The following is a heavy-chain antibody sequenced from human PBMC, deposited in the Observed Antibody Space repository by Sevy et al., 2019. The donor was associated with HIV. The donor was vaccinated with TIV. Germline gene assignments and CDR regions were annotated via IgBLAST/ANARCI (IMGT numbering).Heavy chain of an antibody. CDR1: GFTFSSYS. D-gene: IGHD5-18*01. CDR2: ISSSGNYI. Sequence: GGSLRLSCAASGFTFSSYSLSWVRQAPGKGLEWVSFISSSGNYIYYADSVKGRFTISRDNAKNSLFLQMNTLRAEDTAVYYCARVGIQLWSKPGAFDIWGQGTMVTVSS. CDR3: ARVGIQLWSKPGAFDI. J-gene: IGHJ3*02. V-gene: IGHV3-21*01.